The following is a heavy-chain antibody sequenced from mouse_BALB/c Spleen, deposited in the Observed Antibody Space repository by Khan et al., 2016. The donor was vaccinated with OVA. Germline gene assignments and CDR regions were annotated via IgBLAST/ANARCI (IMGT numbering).Heavy chain of an antibody. Sequence: VQLQASGPGLVAPSQSLSITCTVSGFSLTDYGVSWIRQPPGKGLEWLGVIWGGGSTYYNSALKSRLSISKDNSKSQVFLKMNSLQTDDTAMYYCAKSFYAHYYAMDYWGQGTSVTVSS. V-gene: IGHV2-6-5*01. CDR3: AKSFYAHYYAMDY. CDR2: IWGGGST. J-gene: IGHJ4*01. D-gene: IGHD2-10*01. CDR1: GFSLTDYG.